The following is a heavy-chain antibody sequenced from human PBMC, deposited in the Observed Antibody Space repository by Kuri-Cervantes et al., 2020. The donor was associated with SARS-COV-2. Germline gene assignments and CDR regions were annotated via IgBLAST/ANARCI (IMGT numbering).Heavy chain of an antibody. CDR3: AKGRGSGSYYFDY. Sequence: GGSLRLSCAASGFTLSSYGMHWVRQAPGKGLEWVAFIRYDGSNKYYADSVKGRFTISRDNSKNTLYLQMNSLRAEDTAVYYCAKGRGSGSYYFDYWGQGTLVTVSS. CDR2: IRYDGSNK. D-gene: IGHD3-10*01. V-gene: IGHV3-30*02. CDR1: GFTLSSYG. J-gene: IGHJ4*02.